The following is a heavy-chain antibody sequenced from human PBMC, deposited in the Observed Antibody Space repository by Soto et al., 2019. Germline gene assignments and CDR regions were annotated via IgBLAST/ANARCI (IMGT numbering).Heavy chain of an antibody. CDR2: ISNRGDT. D-gene: IGHD2-15*01. CDR1: GFIVSDTY. Sequence: EVQLVASGGGLVQPGGSLRLSCTASGFIVSDTYVNWVRQAPGKGLEWVSVISNRGDTHYADSVRGRFSLSRDISDNTLHLQMNNLRVEDTAVYYCAREPRYCRGGSCSITGDAYDIGGQGTMVTVSS. CDR3: AREPRYCRGGSCSITGDAYDI. V-gene: IGHV3-66*01. J-gene: IGHJ3*02.